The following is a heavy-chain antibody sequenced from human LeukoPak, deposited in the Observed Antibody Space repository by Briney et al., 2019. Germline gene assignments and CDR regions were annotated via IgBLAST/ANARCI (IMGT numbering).Heavy chain of an antibody. J-gene: IGHJ3*02. Sequence: PGGSLRLSCAASGFTFSSYSMNWVRQAPGKGLEWVSSISSSSSYIYYADSVKGRFTISRDNAKNSLYLQMNSLRAEDTAVYYFARDGPPVSDAFDIWGQGTMVTVSS. V-gene: IGHV3-21*04. CDR2: ISSSSSYI. CDR1: GFTFSSYS. CDR3: ARDGPPVSDAFDI.